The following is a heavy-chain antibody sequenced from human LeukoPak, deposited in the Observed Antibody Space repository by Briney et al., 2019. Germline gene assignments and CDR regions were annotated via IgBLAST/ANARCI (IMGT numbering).Heavy chain of an antibody. J-gene: IGHJ4*02. V-gene: IGHV4-61*02. CDR1: GGSISSGSYY. CDR3: ARTNGYPNYYFDY. D-gene: IGHD1-1*01. Sequence: PSQTLSLTCTVSGGSISSGSYYWSWIRQPAGKGLEWIGRIYTSGSTNYNPSLKSRVTIPVDTSKNQFSLKLSSVTAADTAVYYCARTNGYPNYYFDYWGQGTLVTVSS. CDR2: IYTSGST.